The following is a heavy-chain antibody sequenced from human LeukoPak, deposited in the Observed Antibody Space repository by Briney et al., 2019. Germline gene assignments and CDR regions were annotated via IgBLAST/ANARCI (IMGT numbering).Heavy chain of an antibody. CDR1: GGSFSGYY. J-gene: IGHJ4*02. V-gene: IGHV4-34*01. Sequence: SETLSLTCAVYGGSFSGYYWSWIRQPPGKGLEWIGEINHSGSTNYNPSLKSRVTISVDTSKNQFSLKLSSVTAADTAVYYCARGPDIVVVVATNYYFDYWGQGTPVTVSS. CDR2: INHSGST. CDR3: ARGPDIVVVVATNYYFDY. D-gene: IGHD2-15*01.